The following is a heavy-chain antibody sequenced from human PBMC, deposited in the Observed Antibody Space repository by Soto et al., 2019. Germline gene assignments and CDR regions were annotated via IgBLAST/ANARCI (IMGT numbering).Heavy chain of an antibody. CDR1: GFTFSSYA. CDR3: VKGVQIGNRPASEIDY. J-gene: IGHJ4*02. V-gene: IGHV3-64D*08. Sequence: GGSLRLSCSASGFTFSSYAMHWVRQAPGKGLEYVSAISSNGGSTYYADSVKGRFTISRDNSKNTLYLQMSSLRAEDTAVYYCVKGVQIGNRPASEIDYWGQGTLVTVSS. D-gene: IGHD3-10*02. CDR2: ISSNGGST.